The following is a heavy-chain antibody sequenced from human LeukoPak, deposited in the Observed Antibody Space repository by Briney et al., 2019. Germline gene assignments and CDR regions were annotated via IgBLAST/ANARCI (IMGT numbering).Heavy chain of an antibody. J-gene: IGHJ4*02. V-gene: IGHV4-59*01. Sequence: PSETLSLTCTVSGGSISGYYWTWIRQPPGKGLEWIGYIYYSGSTNYNPSLKSRVTISVDTSKNQFSLKLSSVTAADTAVYYCARSLEYCSGGSCYPFFDYWGQGTLVTVSS. CDR3: ARSLEYCSGGSCYPFFDY. CDR1: GGSISGYY. CDR2: IYYSGST. D-gene: IGHD2-15*01.